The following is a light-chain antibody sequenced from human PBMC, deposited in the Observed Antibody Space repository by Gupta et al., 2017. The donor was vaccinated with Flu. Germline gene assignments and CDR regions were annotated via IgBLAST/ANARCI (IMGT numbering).Light chain of an antibody. CDR2: DNS. CDR1: NIGSKT. Sequence: SYELTQPPSVSVAPGQTARIPCGGNNIGSKTVHWYQQRPGQAPVLVISDNSDRPSGIPARFSGSNSGNTATLTITGVEAGDEADYYCQVWDYNNDHFYVFGPGTRVTAL. V-gene: IGLV3-21*02. CDR3: QVWDYNNDHFYV. J-gene: IGLJ1*01.